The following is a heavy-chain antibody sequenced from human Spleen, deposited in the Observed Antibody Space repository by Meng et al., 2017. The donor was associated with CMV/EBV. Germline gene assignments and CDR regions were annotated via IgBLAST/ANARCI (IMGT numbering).Heavy chain of an antibody. Sequence: GGSLRLSCAASGFTFSNYYMSWIRQAPGKGLEWVSYISSSGSTIYYANSVKGRFTISRDNAKNSLSLQMNSLRAEDTALYYCARMGGISHFDYWGQGTLVTVSS. CDR1: GFTFSNYY. CDR3: ARMGGISHFDY. D-gene: IGHD3-16*01. V-gene: IGHV3-11*01. CDR2: ISSSGSTI. J-gene: IGHJ4*02.